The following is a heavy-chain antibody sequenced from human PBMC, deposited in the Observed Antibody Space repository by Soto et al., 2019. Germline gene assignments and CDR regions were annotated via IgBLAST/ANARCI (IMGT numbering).Heavy chain of an antibody. Sequence: QVQLVESGGGVVQPGRSLRLSCAASGFTFSSYGMHWVRQAPGKGLEWVAVIWYDGSNKYYADSVKGRFTISRDNSKNTLYLQMNSLRAEDTAVYYCARDRYCSSTSCSIYYYGMDVLGQGTTVTVSS. CDR1: GFTFSSYG. CDR3: ARDRYCSSTSCSIYYYGMDV. CDR2: IWYDGSNK. V-gene: IGHV3-33*01. D-gene: IGHD2-2*01. J-gene: IGHJ6*02.